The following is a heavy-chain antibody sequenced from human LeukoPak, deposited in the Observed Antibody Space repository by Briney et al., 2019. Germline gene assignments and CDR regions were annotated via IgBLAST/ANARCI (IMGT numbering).Heavy chain of an antibody. Sequence: PSETLSLTCTVSGGSISSITYYWGWIRQPPGKGLEWVGHMYYRGNTFYSPSLKSRVHVSVDTSKHRFSLKLRSVTAADTAVYYCARLYGNYQNYFDYWGQGTLVTVSS. CDR2: MYYRGNT. J-gene: IGHJ4*02. CDR1: GGSISSITYY. D-gene: IGHD1-7*01. CDR3: ARLYGNYQNYFDY. V-gene: IGHV4-39*07.